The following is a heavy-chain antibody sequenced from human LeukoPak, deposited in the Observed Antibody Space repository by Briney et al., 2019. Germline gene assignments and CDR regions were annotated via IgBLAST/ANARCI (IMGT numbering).Heavy chain of an antibody. CDR3: ARFRRSGCH. V-gene: IGHV4-34*01. D-gene: IGHD6-19*01. CDR1: GGSFSGYY. Sequence: PSETLSLTCAVYGGSFSGYYWSWIRQPPGKGLEWIGEINYSGSTNYNPSLKSRVTISVDTSKNQFSLKLSSVTAADTAVYYCARFRRSGCHWGQGTLVTVSS. CDR2: INYSGST. J-gene: IGHJ4*02.